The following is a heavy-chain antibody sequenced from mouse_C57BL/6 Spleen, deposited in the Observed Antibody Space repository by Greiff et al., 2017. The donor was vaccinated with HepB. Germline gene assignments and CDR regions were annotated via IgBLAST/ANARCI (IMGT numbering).Heavy chain of an antibody. CDR2: INPNNGGT. J-gene: IGHJ4*01. CDR3: AREYPLDGYYAMDY. Sequence: EVQLQQSGPGLVKPGASVKMSCKASGYTFTDYNMHWVKQSHGKSLEWIGYINPNNGGTSYNQKFKGKATLTVNKSSSTAYMELRSLTSEDSAVYYCAREYPLDGYYAMDYWGQGTSVTVSS. V-gene: IGHV1-22*01. D-gene: IGHD5-1*01. CDR1: GYTFTDYN.